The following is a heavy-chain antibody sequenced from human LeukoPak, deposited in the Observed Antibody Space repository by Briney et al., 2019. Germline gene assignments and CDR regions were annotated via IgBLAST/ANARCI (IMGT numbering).Heavy chain of an antibody. D-gene: IGHD3/OR15-3a*01. J-gene: IGHJ5*02. V-gene: IGHV5-51*01. CDR2: IYPDDSDT. CDR1: GSIFTTYW. CDR3: ARQRGASRTVNWFDP. Sequence: GASLQISCETSGSIFTTYWIGWGRPRPGTGLEWVGAIYPDDSDTRYSPSFQGQVAISADRSIRTAYLKWNSLKASDTGMYYCARQRGASRTVNWFDPWGQGTLVTVSS.